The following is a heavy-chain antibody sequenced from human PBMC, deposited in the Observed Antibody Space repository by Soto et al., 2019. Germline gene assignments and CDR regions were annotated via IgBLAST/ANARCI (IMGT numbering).Heavy chain of an antibody. V-gene: IGHV2-5*02. CDR2: IYWDDDK. J-gene: IGHJ2*01. CDR1: GFSLSTSGVG. CDR3: AHRRRVDLPHWYFDL. Sequence: QITLKESGPPLVKPTQTLTLTCTFSGFSLSTSGVGVGWIRQPPGKALEWLALIYWDDDKRYSPSLKSRLTITKDTSKNQVVLTMTNMDPVDTATYYCAHRRRVDLPHWYFDLWGRGTLVTVSS.